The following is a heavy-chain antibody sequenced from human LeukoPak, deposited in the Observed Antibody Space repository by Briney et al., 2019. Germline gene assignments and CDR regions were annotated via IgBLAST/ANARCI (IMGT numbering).Heavy chain of an antibody. CDR1: GFTFSDYY. D-gene: IGHD3-22*01. J-gene: IGHJ6*03. V-gene: IGHV3-11*01. CDR3: ARTIHGNYYDIRLRGNYYYYYYMDV. CDR2: ISSSGSTI. Sequence: GGSLRLSCAASGFTFSDYYMSWIRQAPGKGLEWVSYISSSGSTIYYADSVKGRFTISRDNAKNSLYLQMNSLRAEDTAVYYCARTIHGNYYDIRLRGNYYYYYYMDVWGKGTTVTISS.